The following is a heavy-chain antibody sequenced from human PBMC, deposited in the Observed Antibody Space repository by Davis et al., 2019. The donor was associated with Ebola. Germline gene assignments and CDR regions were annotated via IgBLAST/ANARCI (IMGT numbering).Heavy chain of an antibody. V-gene: IGHV4-34*01. Sequence: SETLSFTCPVYGGSFSGYYWSWTRQPPGKAPEWLGEINHSGSTNYNPSLKIRVTISVDTSKNQFSLKLSSVTAADTAVYYCARGMTTVTDYWGQGTLVTVSS. CDR2: INHSGST. J-gene: IGHJ4*02. CDR3: ARGMTTVTDY. D-gene: IGHD4-17*01. CDR1: GGSFSGYY.